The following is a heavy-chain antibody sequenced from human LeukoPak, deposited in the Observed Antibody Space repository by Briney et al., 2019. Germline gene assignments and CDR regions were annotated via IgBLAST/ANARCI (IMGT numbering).Heavy chain of an antibody. Sequence: PGGSLRLSCAASGFTFSSYSMNWVRQAPGKGLEWVSSISSSSSYIYYADSVKGRFTISRDNAKNSLYLQMNSLRAEDTAVYYCAREYSSGWYSGYWGQGTRVTVSS. CDR2: ISSSSSYI. CDR1: GFTFSSYS. D-gene: IGHD6-19*01. CDR3: AREYSSGWYSGY. J-gene: IGHJ4*02. V-gene: IGHV3-21*01.